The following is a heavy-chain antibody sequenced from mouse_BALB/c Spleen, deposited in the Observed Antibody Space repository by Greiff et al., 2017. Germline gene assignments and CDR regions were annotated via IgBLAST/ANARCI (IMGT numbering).Heavy chain of an antibody. CDR2: INPGSGGT. Sequence: VQLQQSGAELVRPGTSVKVSCKASGYAFTNYLIEWVKQRPGQGLEWIGVINPGSGGTNYNEKFKGKATLTADKSSSTAYMQLSSLTSDDSAVYFGAREELPSPFWFAYGGQGNLVTVSA. J-gene: IGHJ3*01. CDR3: AREELPSPFWFAY. D-gene: IGHD1-1*01. CDR1: GYAFTNYL. V-gene: IGHV1-54*01.